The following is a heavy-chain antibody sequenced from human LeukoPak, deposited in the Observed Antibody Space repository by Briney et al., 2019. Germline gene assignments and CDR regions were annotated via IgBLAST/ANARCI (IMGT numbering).Heavy chain of an antibody. Sequence: SETLSLTCTVSGGSISSYYWSWIRQPAGKGLEWIGRIYYSGSTYYNPSLKSRVTISVDTSKNQFSLKLSSVTAADTAVYYCARVGSAVAGTFYWGQGTLVTVSS. CDR3: ARVGSAVAGTFY. D-gene: IGHD6-19*01. J-gene: IGHJ4*02. CDR2: IYYSGST. V-gene: IGHV4-4*07. CDR1: GGSISSYY.